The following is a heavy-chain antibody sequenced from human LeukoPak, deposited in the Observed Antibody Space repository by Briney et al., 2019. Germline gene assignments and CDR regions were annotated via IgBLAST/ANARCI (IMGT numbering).Heavy chain of an antibody. CDR3: AKVPPGLELLGAFDI. V-gene: IGHV3-23*01. Sequence: GGSLRLSRAASGFTFSSYAMSWVRQAPGKGLEWVSAISGSGGSTYYADSVKGRFTISRDNSKNTLYPQMNSLRAEDTAVYYCAKVPPGLELLGAFDIWGQGTMVTVSS. J-gene: IGHJ3*02. CDR2: ISGSGGST. D-gene: IGHD1-26*01. CDR1: GFTFSSYA.